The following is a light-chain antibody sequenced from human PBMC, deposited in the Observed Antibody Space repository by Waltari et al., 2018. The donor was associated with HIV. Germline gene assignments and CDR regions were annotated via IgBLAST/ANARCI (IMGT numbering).Light chain of an antibody. CDR1: QNVSSNY. J-gene: IGKJ3*01. CDR3: QHYGGALFT. CDR2: GAS. V-gene: IGKV3-20*01. Sequence: EIVLTQSPGTLSLFPGERATLSCRASQNVSSNYLVWYQQKVGQAPRLLMYGASSRATGIPDRFRGRGSGTDFTLTVSRLEPEDFAVYYCQHYGGALFTFGPGTKLDLK.